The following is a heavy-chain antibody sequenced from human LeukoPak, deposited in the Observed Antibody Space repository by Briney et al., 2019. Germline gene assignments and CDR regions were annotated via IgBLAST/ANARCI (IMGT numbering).Heavy chain of an antibody. CDR3: ASPGAGLSGSYYSPFDY. CDR1: GFTFSSYE. V-gene: IGHV3-48*03. D-gene: IGHD3-10*01. CDR2: ISSSGRTI. Sequence: PGGSLRLSWAAYGFTFSSYEISWVRLAPGKGMEWVSYISSSGRTIYYADSVKGRFTISKDNAKNSMYLQMNSLRAEDTAVYYCASPGAGLSGSYYSPFDYWGQGTLVTVSS. J-gene: IGHJ4*02.